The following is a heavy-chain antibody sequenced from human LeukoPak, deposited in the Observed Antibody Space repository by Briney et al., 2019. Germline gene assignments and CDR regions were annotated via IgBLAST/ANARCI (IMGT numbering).Heavy chain of an antibody. Sequence: GGSLRLSRTGSGSTFSSHWMSWVRQAPGKGLEWVANIKEDGSETYYLDSVKGRFTISRDNAKNSLYLQMNSLRAEDTAVYYCARIGIAVASAFILDAFGIWGQGTMVTVSS. J-gene: IGHJ3*02. CDR3: ARIGIAVASAFILDAFGI. D-gene: IGHD2-2*01. CDR1: GSTFSSHW. V-gene: IGHV3-7*01. CDR2: IKEDGSET.